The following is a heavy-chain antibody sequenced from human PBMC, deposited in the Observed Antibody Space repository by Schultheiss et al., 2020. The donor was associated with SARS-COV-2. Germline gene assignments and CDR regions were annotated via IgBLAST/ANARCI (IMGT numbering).Heavy chain of an antibody. CDR2: ISSSSSYT. J-gene: IGHJ5*02. CDR1: GFSFSTYW. V-gene: IGHV3-11*06. Sequence: GGSLRLSCAASGFSFSTYWMSWVRQAPGKGLEWVSYISSSSSYTNYADSVKGRFTISRDNAKNSLYLQMNSLRAEDTAVYYCARDSQAVAGTGWFDPWGQGTLVTVSS. CDR3: ARDSQAVAGTGWFDP. D-gene: IGHD6-19*01.